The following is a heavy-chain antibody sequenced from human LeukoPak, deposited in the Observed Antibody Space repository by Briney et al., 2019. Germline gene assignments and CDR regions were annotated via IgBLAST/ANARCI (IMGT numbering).Heavy chain of an antibody. V-gene: IGHV4-39*01. Sequence: SETLSLTCTVSGGSISSSSYYWGWIRQPPGKGLEWIGSIYYSGSTYYNPSLKSRVTISVDTSKNQFSLKLSSATAADTAVYYCASVGYDYVWGSYRLLSWGQGTLVTVSS. CDR2: IYYSGST. CDR3: ASVGYDYVWGSYRLLS. D-gene: IGHD3-16*02. CDR1: GGSISSSSYY. J-gene: IGHJ5*02.